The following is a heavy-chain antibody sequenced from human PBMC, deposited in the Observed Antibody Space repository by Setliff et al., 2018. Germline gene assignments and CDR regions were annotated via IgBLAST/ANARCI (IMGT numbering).Heavy chain of an antibody. Sequence: SETLSLTCAVSGVSVNSLTWWSWVRQSPGKGLEWIGHIYHDGNTKSYPSVHFNQPLKSRVTMSVDKSKNHFSLELTSVTAADTAVYYCARGGGGYHAASWGQGILVTVSS. CDR2: IYHDGNT. V-gene: IGHV4-4*02. D-gene: IGHD2-2*01. J-gene: IGHJ5*02. CDR3: ARGGGGYHAAS. CDR1: GVSVNSLTW.